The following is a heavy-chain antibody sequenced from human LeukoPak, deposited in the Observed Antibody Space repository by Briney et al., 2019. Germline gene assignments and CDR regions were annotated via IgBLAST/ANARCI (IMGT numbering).Heavy chain of an antibody. J-gene: IGHJ4*02. CDR2: ISSSSSTI. CDR1: GFTFSSYS. V-gene: IGHV3-48*01. Sequence: GGSLRLSCAASGFTFSSYSMNWVRQAPGKGLEWVSYISSSSSTIYYADSVKGRFTISRDNAKNSLYLQMNSLRAEDTAVYYCARAKRRRFGELLYAFDYWGQGTLVTVSS. CDR3: ARAKRRRFGELLYAFDY. D-gene: IGHD3-10*01.